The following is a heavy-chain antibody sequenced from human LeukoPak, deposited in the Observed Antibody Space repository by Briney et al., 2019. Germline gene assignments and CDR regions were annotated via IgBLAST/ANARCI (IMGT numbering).Heavy chain of an antibody. J-gene: IGHJ4*02. V-gene: IGHV1-69*05. D-gene: IGHD2-15*01. Sequence: SVKVSCKAFGGTFSSEAISWVRQAPGQGIEWMVGIIPIFGTANYAKKFHGRVTITTDESTGTTYMEVSSLRSEDRAVYYCGRKAGDCGGGSCYSIDYWGQGTLVTVSS. CDR1: GGTFSSEA. CDR2: IIPIFGTA. CDR3: GRKAGDCGGGSCYSIDY.